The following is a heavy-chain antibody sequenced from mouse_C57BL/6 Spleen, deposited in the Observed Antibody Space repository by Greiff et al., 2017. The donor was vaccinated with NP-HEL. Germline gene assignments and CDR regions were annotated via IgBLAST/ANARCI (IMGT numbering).Heavy chain of an antibody. V-gene: IGHV1-80*01. J-gene: IGHJ4*01. CDR3: ARDGNYGAMDY. D-gene: IGHD2-1*01. Sequence: QVQLKESGAELVKPGASVKISCKASGYAFSSYWMNWVKQRPGKGLEWIGQIDPGDGDTNYNGKFKGKATLTADKSSSTAYMQLSSLTSEDSAVYFCARDGNYGAMDYWGQGTSVTVSS. CDR2: IDPGDGDT. CDR1: GYAFSSYW.